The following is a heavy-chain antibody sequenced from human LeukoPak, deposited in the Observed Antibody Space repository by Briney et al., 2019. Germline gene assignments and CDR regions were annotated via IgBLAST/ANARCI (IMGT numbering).Heavy chain of an antibody. CDR2: LSASGTNT. J-gene: IGHJ4*02. D-gene: IGHD6-6*01. CDR1: GFSFSSYA. CDR3: AKEWWSSSSPLHFDY. V-gene: IGHV3-23*01. Sequence: GGSLRLSCAASGFSFSSYAMNWVRQAPGKGLEWVSGLSASGTNTYYTDSVKGRFTISRDNSKNTLYLQMNSLRAEDTALYYCAKEWWSSSSPLHFDYWGQGTLVTVSS.